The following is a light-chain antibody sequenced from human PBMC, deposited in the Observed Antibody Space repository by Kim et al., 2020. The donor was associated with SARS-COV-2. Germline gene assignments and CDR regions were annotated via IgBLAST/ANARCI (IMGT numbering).Light chain of an antibody. Sequence: GERYTLPCRAGQSVGSTLSWYQQKPGQATRLLFSGASTRAAGMPARFSGSGSGTEFTLTISRLQSEDFAFYYSQQYNNWPAWTFGQGTKVDIK. CDR2: GAS. CDR3: QQYNNWPAWT. V-gene: IGKV3-15*01. J-gene: IGKJ1*01. CDR1: QSVGST.